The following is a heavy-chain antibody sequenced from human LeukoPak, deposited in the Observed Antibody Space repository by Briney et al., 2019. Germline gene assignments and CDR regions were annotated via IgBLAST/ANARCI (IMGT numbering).Heavy chain of an antibody. CDR1: DGSISSATYY. CDR2: FFYTGST. Sequence: SETLSLTCTVSDGSISSATYYWGWIRPPPNKGLDWIGSFFYTGSTYYSPSLKSRVTISVDTSENQLSLKLRSVTAADTAVYYCARGLGFCSGANCYASNGVDVWGQGTTVSVSS. CDR3: ARGLGFCSGANCYASNGVDV. J-gene: IGHJ6*02. D-gene: IGHD2-15*01. V-gene: IGHV4-39*07.